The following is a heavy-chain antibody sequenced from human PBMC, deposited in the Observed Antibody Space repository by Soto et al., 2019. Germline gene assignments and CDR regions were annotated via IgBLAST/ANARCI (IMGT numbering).Heavy chain of an antibody. Sequence: QVQLVESGGGVVQPGRSLRLSCAASGFTFSSYGMHWVRQAPGKGLEWVAVIWYDGSNKYYADSVKGRFTISRDNSKNTLYLQMNSLRAEDTAVYYCARGPYGDYKDFYEFLKIGNGGQGTLVTVSS. CDR2: IWYDGSNK. J-gene: IGHJ4*02. V-gene: IGHV3-33*01. D-gene: IGHD4-17*01. CDR1: GFTFSSYG. CDR3: ARGPYGDYKDFYEFLKIGN.